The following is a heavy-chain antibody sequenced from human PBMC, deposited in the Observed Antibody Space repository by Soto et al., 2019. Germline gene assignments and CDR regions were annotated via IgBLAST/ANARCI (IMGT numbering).Heavy chain of an antibody. J-gene: IGHJ4*02. Sequence: SETLSLTCAVSGGSISSSNWWSWVRQPPGKGLEWIGEIYHSGSTNYNPSLKSRVTISVDKSKNQFSLKLSSVTAADTAVYYCARETSEAAGTYSRPYYFDYWGQGTLVTVSS. CDR2: IYHSGST. CDR1: GGSISSSNW. V-gene: IGHV4-4*02. CDR3: ARETSEAAGTYSRPYYFDY. D-gene: IGHD6-13*01.